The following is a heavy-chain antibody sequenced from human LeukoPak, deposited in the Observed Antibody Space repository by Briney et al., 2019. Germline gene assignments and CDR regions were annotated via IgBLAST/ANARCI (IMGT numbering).Heavy chain of an antibody. CDR2: IYSGGGT. D-gene: IGHD3-22*01. CDR1: GFTVSSNY. Sequence: PGGSLRLSCAASGFTVSSNYMSWVRQAPGKGLEWVSVIYSGGGTYYADSVKGRFTISRDNSKNTLYLQMNSLRAEDTAVYYCAGPGNYYDSSGYPFDYWGQGTLVTLSS. J-gene: IGHJ4*02. V-gene: IGHV3-53*01. CDR3: AGPGNYYDSSGYPFDY.